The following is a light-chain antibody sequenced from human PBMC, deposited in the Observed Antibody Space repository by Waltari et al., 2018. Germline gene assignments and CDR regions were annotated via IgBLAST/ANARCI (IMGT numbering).Light chain of an antibody. V-gene: IGLV2-14*01. Sequence: QSALTQPASVSGSPGQSITIPCTGTSTDVGGFDYVSWYQQHPGKAPKLMIYEVSNRPSGISYRFSGSKSGNTASLTISGLQAEDEADYYCCSYTSSSTRIFGSGTTVTVL. CDR3: CSYTSSSTRI. CDR2: EVS. CDR1: STDVGGFDY. J-gene: IGLJ1*01.